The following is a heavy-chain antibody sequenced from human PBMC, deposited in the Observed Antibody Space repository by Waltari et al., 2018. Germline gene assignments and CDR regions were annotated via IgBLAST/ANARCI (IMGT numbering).Heavy chain of an antibody. Sequence: QLQLQESGQGLVKPSETLSLTCTVSGGSISSSSYYWGWIRQPPGKGLEWIGSIYYSGSTYYNPSLKSRVTISVDTSKNQFSLKLSSVTAADTAVYYCARVGYSSSWLLGAFDIWGQGTMVTVSS. V-gene: IGHV4-39*07. J-gene: IGHJ3*02. CDR2: IYYSGST. CDR1: GGSISSSSYY. CDR3: ARVGYSSSWLLGAFDI. D-gene: IGHD6-13*01.